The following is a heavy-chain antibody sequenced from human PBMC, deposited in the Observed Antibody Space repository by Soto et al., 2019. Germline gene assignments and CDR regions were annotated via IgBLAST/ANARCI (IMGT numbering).Heavy chain of an antibody. J-gene: IGHJ4*02. D-gene: IGHD1-26*01. CDR1: GFTFSNYA. Sequence: EVQLLESGGALVQPGGSLRLSCVVSGFTFSNYAMTWVRQAPGKGLEWVSFISGSGGTTQYVDSVRGRFSIARDKSEYTLFLLMNTLRSEATASYFCARVLTEWEPLYFDYWGQGTLVTVSS. V-gene: IGHV3-23*01. CDR2: ISGSGGTT. CDR3: ARVLTEWEPLYFDY.